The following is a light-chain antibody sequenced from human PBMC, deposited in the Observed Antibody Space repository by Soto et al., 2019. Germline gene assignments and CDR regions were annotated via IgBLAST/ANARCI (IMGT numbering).Light chain of an antibody. J-gene: IGKJ2*01. CDR1: QSFSSW. Sequence: DIQMTQSPSTLSASVGDRVTITCRASQSFSSWVAWYQQKPGKDPKLLIYKASSLESGGPSRYSRSGSETEFTLTNRSLQRDDFATYYCQQHNSYRYTFGQWSKLEIK. CDR2: KAS. V-gene: IGKV1-5*03. CDR3: QQHNSYRYT.